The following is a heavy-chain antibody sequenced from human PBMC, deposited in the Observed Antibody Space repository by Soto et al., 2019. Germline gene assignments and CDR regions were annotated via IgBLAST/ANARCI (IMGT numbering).Heavy chain of an antibody. Sequence: GGSLRRSCAASGFSFSRHSMNWVRQAPGKGLEWVSSISPTSEYIYHADSVKGRFTISRDNAKNSLYLQMDSLRADDTAVYYCARKSYYVDSGFYDYWGQGALVTVSS. CDR1: GFSFSRHS. CDR3: ARKSYYVDSGFYDY. D-gene: IGHD3-22*01. V-gene: IGHV3-21*01. CDR2: ISPTSEYI. J-gene: IGHJ4*02.